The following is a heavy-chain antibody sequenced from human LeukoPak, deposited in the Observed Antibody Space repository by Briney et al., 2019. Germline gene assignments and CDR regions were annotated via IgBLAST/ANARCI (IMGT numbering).Heavy chain of an antibody. Sequence: SETLSLTCTVSGGSISSSSHSWGWIRQPPGKGLEWTGSIYYTGRTYYNPSLKSRVTISVDTSKNQFSLKLCSVTAADTAVYYCARYQSAFDIWGQGTMVTVSS. J-gene: IGHJ3*02. CDR2: IYYTGRT. V-gene: IGHV4-39*01. D-gene: IGHD2-2*01. CDR1: GGSISSSSHS. CDR3: ARYQSAFDI.